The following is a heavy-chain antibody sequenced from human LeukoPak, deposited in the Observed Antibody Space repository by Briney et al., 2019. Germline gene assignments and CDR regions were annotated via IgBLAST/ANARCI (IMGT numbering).Heavy chain of an antibody. J-gene: IGHJ6*02. D-gene: IGHD6-13*01. Sequence: GGSLRLSCSASGFTFSTYWMSWVRRAPGKGLEWVANMRRDGNEIYYLDSVKGRFTTSRDNAKNSLYLQMNSLRVEDTAVYYCAKSGGQQLVAAYGMDVWGQGTTVTVSS. CDR2: MRRDGNEI. CDR3: AKSGGQQLVAAYGMDV. CDR1: GFTFSTYW. V-gene: IGHV3-7*01.